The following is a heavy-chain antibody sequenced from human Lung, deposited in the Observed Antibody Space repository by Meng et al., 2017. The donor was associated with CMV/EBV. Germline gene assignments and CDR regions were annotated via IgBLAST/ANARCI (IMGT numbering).Heavy chain of an antibody. CDR3: AKRLGGLLSSDADLAY. J-gene: IGHJ4*02. CDR1: GFTFSSYA. CDR2: ISGSGGST. V-gene: IGHV3-23*01. Sequence: GGXXRLSCAASGFTFSSYAMSWVRQAPGKGLEWVSAISGSGGSTYYADSVKGRFTISRDNSKNTLYLQMNSLRAEDTAVYYCAKRLGGLLSSDADLAYWGQGTLVTVSS. D-gene: IGHD3-10*01.